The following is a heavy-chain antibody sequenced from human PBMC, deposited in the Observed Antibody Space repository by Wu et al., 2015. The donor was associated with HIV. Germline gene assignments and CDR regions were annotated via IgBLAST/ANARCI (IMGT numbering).Heavy chain of an antibody. CDR1: GYTLTDHF. V-gene: IGHV1-2*02. J-gene: IGHJ5*01. D-gene: IGHD3-22*01. Sequence: QVQLVQSGAEVRKPGASVKVSCVASGYTLTDHFLHWVRRAPGHGLEWLGWTNPQNGLTRFAQDFQDRVTRPVTRPPAQAYNGVNRGXQLPTRPKYITCARGAHRHSEIRKFGYYSEIENSWGQRERWSP. CDR3: ARGAHRHSEIRKFGYYSEIENS. CDR2: TNPQNGLT.